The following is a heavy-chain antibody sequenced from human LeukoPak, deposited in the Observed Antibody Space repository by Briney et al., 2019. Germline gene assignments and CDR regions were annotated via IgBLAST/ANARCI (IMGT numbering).Heavy chain of an antibody. D-gene: IGHD3-3*01. CDR1: GGTFSSYA. V-gene: IGHV1-69*13. Sequence: GASVKVSCKASGGTFSSYAISWVRQAPGQGLEWMGGIIPIFGTASYAQKFQGRVTITADESTSTAYMELSSLRSEDTAVYYCAREAIFGVVPRDYYYYMDVWGKGTTVTVSS. J-gene: IGHJ6*03. CDR3: AREAIFGVVPRDYYYYMDV. CDR2: IIPIFGTA.